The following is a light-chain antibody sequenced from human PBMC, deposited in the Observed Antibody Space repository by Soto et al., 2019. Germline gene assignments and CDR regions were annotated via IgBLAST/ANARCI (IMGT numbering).Light chain of an antibody. Sequence: EIVLTQSPGTLSLPPGERATLSCRASQSVTSSYLAWYQQKPGQAPRLLIYGASSRATGIPDRFSGSGSGTDFTLTISRLEPEDFAVYYCQQYGNSPLTFGGGTKVEIK. V-gene: IGKV3-20*01. J-gene: IGKJ4*01. CDR2: GAS. CDR1: QSVTSSY. CDR3: QQYGNSPLT.